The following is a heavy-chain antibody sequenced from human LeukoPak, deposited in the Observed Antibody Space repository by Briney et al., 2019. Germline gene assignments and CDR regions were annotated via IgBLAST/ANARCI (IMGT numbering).Heavy chain of an antibody. CDR1: GGSISSSSSY. J-gene: IGHJ4*02. CDR2: IYYSGST. Sequence: SETLSLTCTVSGGSISSSSSYWGWIRQPPGKGLEWIGSIYYSGSTYYNPSLKSRVTISVDTSKNQFSLKLSSVTAADTAVYYCARRGITGGSYQYDYWGQGTLVTVSS. V-gene: IGHV4-39*01. D-gene: IGHD1-26*01. CDR3: ARRGITGGSYQYDY.